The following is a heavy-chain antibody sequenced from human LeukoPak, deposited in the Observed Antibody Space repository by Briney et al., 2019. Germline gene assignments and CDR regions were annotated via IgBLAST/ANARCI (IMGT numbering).Heavy chain of an antibody. V-gene: IGHV1-46*01. CDR3: ARAFPDYYDSSGSLRS. Sequence: ASVKVSCKASGYTFTSYYVHWVRQAPGQGLEWMGIINPSGGSTSYAQKFQGRVTMTRDTSISTAYMELSRLRSDDTAVYYCARAFPDYYDSSGSLRSWGQGTLVTVSS. CDR2: INPSGGST. CDR1: GYTFTSYY. D-gene: IGHD3-22*01. J-gene: IGHJ4*02.